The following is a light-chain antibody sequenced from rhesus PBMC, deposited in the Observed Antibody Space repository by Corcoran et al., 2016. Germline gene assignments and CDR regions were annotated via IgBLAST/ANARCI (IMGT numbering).Light chain of an antibody. Sequence: DIQVTQSPSSLSASVGDTVTITCRASQVISSYLNWFQQKPGKTPKLLIYGASSLEPGVPSRFIGSGSGTDFTLIISSLQPEEFAVYYCLQHNSYPWTFGQGTKVEI. V-gene: IGKV1-28*03. J-gene: IGKJ1*01. CDR3: LQHNSYPWT. CDR1: QVISSY. CDR2: GAS.